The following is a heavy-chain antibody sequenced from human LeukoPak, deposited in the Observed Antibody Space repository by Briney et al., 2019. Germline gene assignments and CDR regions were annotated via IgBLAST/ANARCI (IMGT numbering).Heavy chain of an antibody. D-gene: IGHD6-13*01. Sequence: PSETLSLTCTVSGGSISSYYWSWIRQPAGKGLDWIGRIYTSGSTNYNPSLKSRVTISVDTSKNQFSLKLSSVTAADTAVYYCARESRTGYSSSWYSINFDYRGQGTLVTVSS. CDR3: ARESRTGYSSSWYSINFDY. V-gene: IGHV4-4*07. J-gene: IGHJ4*02. CDR2: IYTSGST. CDR1: GGSISSYY.